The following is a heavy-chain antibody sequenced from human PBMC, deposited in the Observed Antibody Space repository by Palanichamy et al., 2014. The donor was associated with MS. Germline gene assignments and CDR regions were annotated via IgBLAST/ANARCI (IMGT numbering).Heavy chain of an antibody. D-gene: IGHD1-26*01. Sequence: GGSLRLSCAASGFTFSSYSMNWVRQAPGKGLEWVSSISSSSSYIYYADSVKGRFTISRDNAKNSLYLQMNSLRAEDTAVYYCARSNIVGARPDYWGQGTLVTVPS. J-gene: IGHJ4*02. CDR2: ISSSSSYI. CDR3: ARSNIVGARPDY. V-gene: IGHV3-21*01. CDR1: GFTFSSYS.